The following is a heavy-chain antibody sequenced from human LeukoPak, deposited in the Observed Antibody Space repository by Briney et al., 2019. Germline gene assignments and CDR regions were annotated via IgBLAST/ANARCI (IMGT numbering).Heavy chain of an antibody. CDR3: AKERQTGDYFTSDY. CDR2: INGRGIT. D-gene: IGHD4-17*01. CDR1: GFTFSSYA. V-gene: IGHV3-23*01. Sequence: GGSLRLSCAASGFTFSSYAMSWVRQAPGEGLEWLSAINGRGITYYAGSVKGRFTISRDNSENTLYLQMNSLTVDDTAVYFCAKERQTGDYFTSDYWGQGTLVTVSS. J-gene: IGHJ4*02.